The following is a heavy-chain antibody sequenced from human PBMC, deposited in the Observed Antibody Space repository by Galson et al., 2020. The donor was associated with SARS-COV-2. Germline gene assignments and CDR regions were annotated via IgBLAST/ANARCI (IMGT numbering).Heavy chain of an antibody. D-gene: IGHD3-16*02. V-gene: IGHV4-34*01. CDR1: GGSFSGYY. Sequence: SQTISLTCAVYGGSFSGYYWSWIRQPPGKGLEWIGEINHSGSTNYNPSLKSRVTISVDTSKNQFSLKLSSVTAADTAVYYCARVRGDYDYVWGSYRHYGMDVWGQGTTVTVSS. J-gene: IGHJ6*02. CDR2: INHSGST. CDR3: ARVRGDYDYVWGSYRHYGMDV.